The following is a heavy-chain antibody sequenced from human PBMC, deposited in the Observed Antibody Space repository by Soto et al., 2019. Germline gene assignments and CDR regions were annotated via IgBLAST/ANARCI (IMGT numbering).Heavy chain of an antibody. Sequence: ASVKVSCKASGYTFTSYAMHWVRQAPGQRLEWMGWINAGNGNTKYSQKFQGRVTITRDTSASTAYMELSSLRAEDTAVYYCAKDRGYYSSSWPFYWGQGTLVTVSS. CDR3: AKDRGYYSSSWPFY. D-gene: IGHD6-13*01. CDR1: GYTFTSYA. V-gene: IGHV1-3*01. J-gene: IGHJ4*02. CDR2: INAGNGNT.